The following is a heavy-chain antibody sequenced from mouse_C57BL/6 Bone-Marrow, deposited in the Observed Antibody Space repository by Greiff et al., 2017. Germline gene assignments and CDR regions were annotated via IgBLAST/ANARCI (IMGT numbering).Heavy chain of an antibody. V-gene: IGHV14-4*01. CDR3: TALIFFDV. CDR2: NDPENGDT. CDR1: GFNIKDDY. J-gene: IGHJ1*03. Sequence: EVQLPQSGAELVRPGASVKLSCSASGFNIKDDYLHWVKQRPEQGLEGIGWNDPENGDTDNASKFQGKATRTADTSSNTAYLQLSSLTSEDTAVYYCTALIFFDVWGTGTAVTVSA. D-gene: IGHD2-4*01.